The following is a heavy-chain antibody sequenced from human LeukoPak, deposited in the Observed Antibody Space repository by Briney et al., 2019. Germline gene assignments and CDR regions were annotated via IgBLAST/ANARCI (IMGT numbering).Heavy chain of an antibody. CDR1: GYTFTSYG. CDR2: ISAYNGNT. J-gene: IGHJ4*02. V-gene: IGHV1-18*01. CDR3: ARDVVVTAITGPFDY. Sequence: WASVKVSCKASGYTFTSYGISWVRQAPGQGLEWMGWISAYNGNTNYAQKLQGRVTMTTDTSTSTAYMELRSLRSDDTAVYYCARDVVVTAITGPFDYWGQGTLVTVPS. D-gene: IGHD2-21*02.